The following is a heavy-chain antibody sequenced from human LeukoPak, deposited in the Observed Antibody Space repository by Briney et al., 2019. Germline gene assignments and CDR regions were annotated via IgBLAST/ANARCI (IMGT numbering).Heavy chain of an antibody. J-gene: IGHJ4*02. D-gene: IGHD6-19*01. CDR1: GFTFRSYS. CDR3: ARRMAGTETFDY. Sequence: GGSLRLSCAASGFTFRSYSMKWVRQSPEKGGEWVSSISSSSSYIYYADSVKGRFTISRDNAKNSLYLQMNSLRAEDTAVYYCARRMAGTETFDYWGQGTLVTVSS. CDR2: ISSSSSYI. V-gene: IGHV3-21*01.